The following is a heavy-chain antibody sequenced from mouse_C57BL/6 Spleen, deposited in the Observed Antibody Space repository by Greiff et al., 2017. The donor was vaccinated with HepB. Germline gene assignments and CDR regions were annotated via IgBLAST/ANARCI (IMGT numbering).Heavy chain of an antibody. V-gene: IGHV3-6*01. D-gene: IGHD2-4*01. J-gene: IGHJ3*01. CDR2: ISYDGSN. CDR1: GYSINSGYY. CDR3: ARDHEWDDYDGAWFAY. Sequence: DVQLQESGPGLVKPSQSLSLTCSVTGYSINSGYYWNWIRQFPGNKLEWMGYISYDGSNNYNPSLKNRISITRYTAKNQFFLKLNSVTTEDTATYYCARDHEWDDYDGAWFAYWGQGTLVTVSA.